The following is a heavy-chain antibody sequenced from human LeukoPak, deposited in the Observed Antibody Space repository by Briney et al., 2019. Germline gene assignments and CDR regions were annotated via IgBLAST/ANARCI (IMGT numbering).Heavy chain of an antibody. CDR1: GFTFSSYE. J-gene: IGHJ3*02. CDR3: ARGLGRAFDI. CDR2: ISSSGGTI. D-gene: IGHD1-26*01. Sequence: GGSLRLSCAASGFTFSSYEMNWVRLAPGTGLEWVSYISSSGGTIYYADSVRGRFTVSRDNAENSLYLQMNSLRAEDTAVYYCARGLGRAFDIWGQGTMVTVSS. V-gene: IGHV3-48*03.